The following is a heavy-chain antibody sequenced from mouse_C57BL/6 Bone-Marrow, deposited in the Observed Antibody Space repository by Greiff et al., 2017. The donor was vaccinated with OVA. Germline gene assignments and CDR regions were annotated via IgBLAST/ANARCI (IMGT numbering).Heavy chain of an antibody. CDR3: ARGRGYSFAY. Sequence: QVQLQQPGAELVMPGASVQLSCKASGYTFTSYWMHWVQQRPGQGLEWIGEIDPSGSYTNYNQKFKGKSTLTVDKSSSTAYMQLSSLTSEDSAVYYCARGRGYSFAYWGQGTLVTVSA. J-gene: IGHJ3*01. CDR2: IDPSGSYT. CDR1: GYTFTSYW. D-gene: IGHD2-3*01. V-gene: IGHV1-69*01.